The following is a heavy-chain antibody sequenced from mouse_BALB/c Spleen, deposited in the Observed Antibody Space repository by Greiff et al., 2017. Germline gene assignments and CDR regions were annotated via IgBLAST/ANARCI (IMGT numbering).Heavy chain of an antibody. D-gene: IGHD1-1*01. CDR1: GYSITSDYA. Sequence: EVKLQESGPGLVKPSQSLSLTCTVTGYSITSDYAWNWIRQFPGNKLEWMGYISYSGSTSYNPSLKSRISITRDTSKNQFFLQLNSVTTEDTATYYCARWGSSYGYFDVWGAGTTVTVSS. J-gene: IGHJ1*01. CDR2: ISYSGST. V-gene: IGHV3-2*02. CDR3: ARWGSSYGYFDV.